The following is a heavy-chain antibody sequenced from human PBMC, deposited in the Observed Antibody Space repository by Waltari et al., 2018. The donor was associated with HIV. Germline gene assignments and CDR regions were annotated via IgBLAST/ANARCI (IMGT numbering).Heavy chain of an antibody. V-gene: IGHV3-74*01. D-gene: IGHD6-13*01. Sequence: EVQLVESGGGLVQPGGSLSLSCAASGFTFSYYWMHGVRQAAGKGLVWVSLINRDGSSTTYADSEKGRFTISRDNAKNTLYMQMNSLRAEDTALYYCVRGSSSWNGVDFWGRGTLVTVSS. CDR3: VRGSSSWNGVDF. CDR2: INRDGSST. J-gene: IGHJ4*02. CDR1: GFTFSYYW.